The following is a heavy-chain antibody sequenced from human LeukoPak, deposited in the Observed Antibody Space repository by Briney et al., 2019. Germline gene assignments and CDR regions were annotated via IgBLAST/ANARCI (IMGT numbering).Heavy chain of an antibody. CDR1: GGSFSGYY. Sequence: PSETLSLTCAVYGGSFSGYYWSWIRQPPGKGLEWIGEINHSGGTNYNPSLKSRVTISVDTSKNQFSLKLSSVTAADTAVYYCARGFDWYPRWWGQGTLVTVSS. CDR3: ARGFDWYPRW. V-gene: IGHV4-34*01. CDR2: INHSGGT. J-gene: IGHJ4*02. D-gene: IGHD3-9*01.